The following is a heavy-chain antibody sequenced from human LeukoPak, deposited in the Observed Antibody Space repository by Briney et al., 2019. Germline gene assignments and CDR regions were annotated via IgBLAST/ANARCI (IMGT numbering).Heavy chain of an antibody. V-gene: IGHV3-74*01. CDR1: GFTFNNYN. CDR2: INSDGSTT. J-gene: IGHJ4*02. CDR3: ARDGGGWSFDY. D-gene: IGHD6-19*01. Sequence: GGSLRLSCAASGFTFNNYNMNWVRQAPGKALEWVSRINSDGSTTTYADSVKGRFTISRDNAKNTLYLQMNSLRAEDTAVYYCARDGGGWSFDYWGQGTLVTVSS.